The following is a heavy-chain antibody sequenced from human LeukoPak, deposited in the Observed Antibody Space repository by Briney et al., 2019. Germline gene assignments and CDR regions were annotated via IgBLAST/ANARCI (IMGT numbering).Heavy chain of an antibody. CDR3: ARGVGSGLVNWYFDL. D-gene: IGHD6-19*01. CDR2: INHSGST. CDR1: GGSFSGYY. V-gene: IGHV4-34*01. J-gene: IGHJ2*01. Sequence: SETLSLTCAVYGGSFSGYYWSWIRQPPGKGLEWIGEINHSGSTNYNPSRESRVSISLDTSKNQFSLKLSSVTAADTAVYYCARGVGSGLVNWYFDLWGRGTRVTVSS.